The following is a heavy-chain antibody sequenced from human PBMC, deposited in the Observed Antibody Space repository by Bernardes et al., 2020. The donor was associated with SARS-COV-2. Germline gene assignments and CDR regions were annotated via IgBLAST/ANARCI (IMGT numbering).Heavy chain of an antibody. J-gene: IGHJ6*02. V-gene: IGHV5-51*01. Sequence: GESLKISCQASGYSFTSQWIAWVRQMPGKGLEWMGIIYPGDSDTRYSPSFQDQVTISVDKSIDTAFLHWSSLTAADTAMYYCATQGDTDMVSGRLDVWGQGTTITVSS. CDR1: GYSFTSQW. CDR2: IYPGDSDT. CDR3: ATQGDTDMVSGRLDV. D-gene: IGHD5-18*01.